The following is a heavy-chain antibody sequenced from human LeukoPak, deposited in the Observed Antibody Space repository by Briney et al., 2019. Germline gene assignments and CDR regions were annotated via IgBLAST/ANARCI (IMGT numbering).Heavy chain of an antibody. CDR2: IIPIFGTA. J-gene: IGHJ4*02. CDR1: GGTFSSYA. CDR3: ASSSSSHYYFDY. D-gene: IGHD6-6*01. Sequence: SVKVSCKASGGTFSSYAISWVRQAPGQGLEWMGGIIPIFGTANYAQKFQGRVTITADESTSTAYMELSSLRSEDTAVYYCASSSSSHYYFDYWGQGTPVTVSS. V-gene: IGHV1-69*13.